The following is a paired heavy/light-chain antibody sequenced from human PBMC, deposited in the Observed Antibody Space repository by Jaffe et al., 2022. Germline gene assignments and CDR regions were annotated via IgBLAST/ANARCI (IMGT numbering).Light chain of an antibody. CDR1: QTILYHSNKKNY. CDR2: WAS. V-gene: IGKV4-1*01. CDR3: QQYYYSPIT. Sequence: DIVMTQSPDSLAVSLGERATINCKSSQTILYHSNKKNYLGWYQQKPGQPPKLLIYWASTRESGVPDRFSGSGSGTDFTLTINNLQAGDVAVYYCQQYYYSPITFGQGTRLEIK. J-gene: IGKJ5*01.
Heavy chain of an antibody. Sequence: QVQLQQWGAGLLKPSETLSLTCAVYDGSFSGYYWSWIRQSPGKGLEWIGEINHSGSTNYNPSLESRLTISVAMSKNQFSLDLSSVTAADTAVYYCARGRTTVTHDVFDIWGQGTMVTVSP. V-gene: IGHV4-34*01. CDR1: DGSFSGYY. CDR2: INHSGST. J-gene: IGHJ3*02. CDR3: ARGRTTVTHDVFDI. D-gene: IGHD4-17*01.